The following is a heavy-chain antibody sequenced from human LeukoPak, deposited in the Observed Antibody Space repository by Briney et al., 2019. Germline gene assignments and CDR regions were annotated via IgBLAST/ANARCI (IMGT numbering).Heavy chain of an antibody. Sequence: GGSLRLSCTASGFTFSDYFMSWVRQFPGKGLVWVSRIDRDGSRINYADSVKGRFTISRDNGKNTLFLQMNSLRAEDAAVYYCVRGNDYGGPHYWGQGTLVTVSS. D-gene: IGHD4-23*01. J-gene: IGHJ4*02. V-gene: IGHV3-74*01. CDR2: IDRDGSRI. CDR1: GFTFSDYF. CDR3: VRGNDYGGPHY.